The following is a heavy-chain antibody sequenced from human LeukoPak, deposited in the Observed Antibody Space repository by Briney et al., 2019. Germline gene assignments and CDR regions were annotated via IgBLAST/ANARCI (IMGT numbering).Heavy chain of an antibody. CDR2: IYYSGST. V-gene: IGHV4-59*08. CDR1: GGSISSYY. CDR3: ARQSRQYYYDSSGYLDY. Sequence: SETLSLTCTVSGGSISSYYWSWIRQPPGKGLEWIGYIYYSGSTNYNPSLKSRVTISVDTSKNQSSLKLSSVTAADTAVYYCARQSRQYYYDSSGYLDYWGQGTLVTVSS. J-gene: IGHJ4*02. D-gene: IGHD3-22*01.